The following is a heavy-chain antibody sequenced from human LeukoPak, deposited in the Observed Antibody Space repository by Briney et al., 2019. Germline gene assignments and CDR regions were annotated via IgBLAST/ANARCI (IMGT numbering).Heavy chain of an antibody. CDR2: ISSSGSTI. V-gene: IGHV3-11*01. D-gene: IGHD3-22*01. CDR1: GFTFSDYY. Sequence: GGSLRLSCAASGFTFSDYYMSWIRQAPGKGLEWVSYISSSGSTIYYADSVKGRFTISRDNAKNSLYLQMNSLRAEDTAVYYCATRGYYDSSGYYYFFDYWGQGTLVTVSS. CDR3: ATRGYYDSSGYYYFFDY. J-gene: IGHJ4*02.